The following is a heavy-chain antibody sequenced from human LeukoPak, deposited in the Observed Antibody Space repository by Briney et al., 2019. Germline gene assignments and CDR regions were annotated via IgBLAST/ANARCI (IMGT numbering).Heavy chain of an antibody. J-gene: IGHJ5*02. CDR1: GLTFSNSW. CDR3: ARDLGLRGST. Sequence: PGGSLRLSCEASGLTFSNSWMHWVRQIPGRGLVWVSRMYGDMRDISYADSVKGRFTISRDNAKNTVYLQMNSLRGEDRAVYYCARDLGLRGSTWGQGTLVTVSS. V-gene: IGHV3-74*01. D-gene: IGHD5-12*01. CDR2: MYGDMRDI.